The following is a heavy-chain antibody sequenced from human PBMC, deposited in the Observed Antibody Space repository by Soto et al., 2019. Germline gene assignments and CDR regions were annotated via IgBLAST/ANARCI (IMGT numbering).Heavy chain of an antibody. V-gene: IGHV1-18*01. CDR1: GYTFTNYG. CDR2: ISAYNGHT. CDR3: AREGRGTNPLGY. Sequence: QVQLVQSGPEVKKPGASVKVSCKASGYTFTNYGFNWVRQAPGQGLEWMGWISAYNGHTKYSQIFQGRVTMTTDTSPSTAYMELRSLTSDDTAVYYCAREGRGTNPLGYWGQGTLVTVSS. D-gene: IGHD2-8*01. J-gene: IGHJ4*02.